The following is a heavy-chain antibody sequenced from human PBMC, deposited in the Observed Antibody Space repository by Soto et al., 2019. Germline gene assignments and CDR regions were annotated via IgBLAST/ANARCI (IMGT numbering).Heavy chain of an antibody. CDR2: IYYSGST. CDR1: GGSISSYY. Sequence: QVQLQESGPGLVKPSETLSLTCTVSGGSISSYYWSWIRQPPGKGLEWIGYIYYSGSTNYNPSLKSRVTISVDTSKNQFSLKLSSVTAADTAVYYCARVSRSDYYDSSGYMPLDYWGQGTLVTVSS. D-gene: IGHD3-22*01. CDR3: ARVSRSDYYDSSGYMPLDY. J-gene: IGHJ4*02. V-gene: IGHV4-59*01.